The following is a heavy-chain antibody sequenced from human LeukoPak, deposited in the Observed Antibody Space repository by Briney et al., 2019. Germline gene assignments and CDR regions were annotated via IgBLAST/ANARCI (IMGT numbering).Heavy chain of an antibody. CDR1: GFTFSSYG. D-gene: IGHD5-18*01. V-gene: IGHV3-30*02. Sequence: GGSLRLSCAASGFTFSSYGMHWVRQAPGKGLEWVAFIRYDGSNKYYADSVKGRFTISRDNSKNTLYLQMNSLRAEDTAVYYCAKDAMVESYRDYWGQGTLVTVSS. J-gene: IGHJ4*02. CDR3: AKDAMVESYRDY. CDR2: IRYDGSNK.